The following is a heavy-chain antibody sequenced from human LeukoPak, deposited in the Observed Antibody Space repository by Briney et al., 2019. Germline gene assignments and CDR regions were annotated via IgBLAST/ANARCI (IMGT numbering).Heavy chain of an antibody. J-gene: IGHJ4*02. V-gene: IGHV1-8*03. D-gene: IGHD3-22*01. CDR3: ARGRYYDSSGYYYY. CDR2: MNPNSGNT. CDR1: GYTFTSYD. Sequence: GASVKVACKASGYTFTSYDINWVRQATGQGLEWMGWMNPNSGNTGYAQTSQGRVTITRNTSISTAYMELSSLRSEDTAVYYCARGRYYDSSGYYYYWGQGTLVTVSS.